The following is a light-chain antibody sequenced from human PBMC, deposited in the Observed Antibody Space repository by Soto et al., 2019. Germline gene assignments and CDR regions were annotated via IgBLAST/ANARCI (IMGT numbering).Light chain of an antibody. J-gene: IGKJ4*01. CDR3: QQRNNWPPT. CDR1: LSVNTF. V-gene: IGKV3-11*01. CDR2: DAS. Sequence: EIVLTQSPSTLSLSPGRRPTLPCRASLSVNTFLAWYQQQHGQAPRLIISDASNRATGIPARFSGSGYGTDFNLTISSLEPEDFAVYYCQQRNNWPPTFGGGTKVDIK.